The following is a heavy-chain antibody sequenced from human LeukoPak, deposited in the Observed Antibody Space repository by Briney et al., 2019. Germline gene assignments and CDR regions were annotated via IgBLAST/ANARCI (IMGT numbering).Heavy chain of an antibody. V-gene: IGHV3-23*01. CDR3: AKENGSYYGGADY. D-gene: IGHD1-26*01. CDR1: GFIFSSYA. Sequence: GGSLRLSCAASGFIFSSYAMGWVRQAPGKGLEWVSSISGSGYSTYYADSVKGRFTISRDNSKNTLYLQMNSLRAEDTAVYYCAKENGSYYGGADYWGQGTLVTVSS. J-gene: IGHJ4*02. CDR2: ISGSGYST.